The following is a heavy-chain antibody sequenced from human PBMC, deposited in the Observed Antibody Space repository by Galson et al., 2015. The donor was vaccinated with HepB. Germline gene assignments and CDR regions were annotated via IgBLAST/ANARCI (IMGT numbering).Heavy chain of an antibody. CDR2: ISGSASST. D-gene: IGHD1-26*01. Sequence: SLRLSCAASGFTFSSYAMSWVRQAPGKGLEWVSAISGSASSTYYGDSVKGRFTISRDNSKNRLYLQMNSPRAGDTAVYYCARVGWELRPLDYWGQGTLVTVSS. CDR3: ARVGWELRPLDY. CDR1: GFTFSSYA. V-gene: IGHV3-23*01. J-gene: IGHJ4*02.